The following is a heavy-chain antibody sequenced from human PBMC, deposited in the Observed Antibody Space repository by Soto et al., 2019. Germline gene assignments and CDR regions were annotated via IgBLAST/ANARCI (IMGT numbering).Heavy chain of an antibody. Sequence: ASVKVSCKASGGTFSSYAISWVRQAPGHGLEWLGRIIPIFNSTKYAQSFQGRVTITADKSTSTASLELSSLRSDDTAVYYCAREGRGKKAGYNGLVSLGYWGQGTLVTVS. D-gene: IGHD2-2*02. CDR2: IIPIFNST. J-gene: IGHJ4*02. V-gene: IGHV1-69*06. CDR3: AREGRGKKAGYNGLVSLGY. CDR1: GGTFSSYA.